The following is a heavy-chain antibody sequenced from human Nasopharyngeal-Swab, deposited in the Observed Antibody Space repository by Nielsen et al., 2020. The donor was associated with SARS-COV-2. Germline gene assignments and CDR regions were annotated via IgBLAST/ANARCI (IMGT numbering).Heavy chain of an antibody. CDR1: GFTFSDYY. J-gene: IGHJ6*02. CDR2: NSSSGSTI. CDR3: ARDDYAFWSGKASYGMDV. Sequence: GESLKISCAASGFTFSDYYMSWIRQAPGKGLEWVSYNSSSGSTIYYADSLKSRFTISRDNAKNSLYLQMNSLRAEDTAVYYCARDDYAFWSGKASYGMDVWGQGTTVTVSS. D-gene: IGHD3-3*01. V-gene: IGHV3-11*01.